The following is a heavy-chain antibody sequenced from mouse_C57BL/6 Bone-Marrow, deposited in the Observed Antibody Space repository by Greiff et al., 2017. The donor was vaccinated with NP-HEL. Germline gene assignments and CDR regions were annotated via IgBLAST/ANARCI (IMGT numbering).Heavy chain of an antibody. D-gene: IGHD1-1*01. CDR1: GYTFTSYW. J-gene: IGHJ4*01. V-gene: IGHV1-55*01. Sequence: QVQLQQPGAELVKPGASVKMSCKASGYTFTSYWITWVKQRPGQGLEWIGDIYPGSGSTNYNEKFKSKATLTVDTSSSTAYMQLSSLTSEDSAVYYCARVNYGSDYAMDYWGQGTSVTVSS. CDR3: ARVNYGSDYAMDY. CDR2: IYPGSGST.